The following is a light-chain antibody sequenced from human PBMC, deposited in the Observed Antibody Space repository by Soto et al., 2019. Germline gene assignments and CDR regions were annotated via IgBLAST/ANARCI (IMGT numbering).Light chain of an antibody. V-gene: IGKV3-20*01. J-gene: IGKJ4*01. CDR1: QSVSSSY. CDR2: GAS. CDR3: QQYGSAPLT. Sequence: EIVLTQSPGTLSLSPGERATLSCRASQSVSSSYLAWYQQKPGQAPRLLIYGASTMATGVPDRCSGSGSGTYFTVTISSLESEDFEVEFCQQYGSAPLTFGGGTKVEIK.